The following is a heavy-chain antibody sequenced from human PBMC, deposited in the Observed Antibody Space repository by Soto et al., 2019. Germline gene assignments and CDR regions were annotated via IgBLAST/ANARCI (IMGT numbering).Heavy chain of an antibody. Sequence: GASVKVSCKASGGTFSSYTISWVRQAPGQGLEWMGRIIPILGIANYAQKFQGRVTITADKSTSTAYMELSSLRSEDTAVYYCARAVQLDYYYYGMDVWGQGTTVTVSS. D-gene: IGHD1-1*01. CDR1: GGTFSSYT. CDR3: ARAVQLDYYYYGMDV. CDR2: IIPILGIA. J-gene: IGHJ6*02. V-gene: IGHV1-69*02.